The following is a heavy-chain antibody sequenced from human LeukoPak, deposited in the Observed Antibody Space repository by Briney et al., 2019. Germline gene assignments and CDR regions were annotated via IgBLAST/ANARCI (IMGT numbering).Heavy chain of an antibody. J-gene: IGHJ4*02. CDR1: GFTFSSYS. CDR3: ARGLYSSSWYECDY. CDR2: ISSSSSTI. Sequence: GGSLRLSCAASGFTFSSYSMNWVRQAPGKGLEWVSYISSSSSTIYYADSVKGRFTISRDNAKNSLYLQMNSLRAEDTAVYYCARGLYSSSWYECDYWGQGTLVTVSS. D-gene: IGHD6-13*01. V-gene: IGHV3-48*04.